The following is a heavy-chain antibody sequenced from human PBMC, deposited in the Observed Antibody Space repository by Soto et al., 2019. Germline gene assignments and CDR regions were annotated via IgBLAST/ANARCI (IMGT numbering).Heavy chain of an antibody. CDR1: GGSMSSYY. D-gene: IGHD6-6*01. Sequence: SETLSLTCTVSGGSMSSYYWSWIRQHPGKGLEWIGYIYYSGSTYYNPSLKSRVTISVDTSKNQFSLKLSSVTAADTAVSYCARGLSSSYKGGFDYWGQGTVAGVSS. CDR3: ARGLSSSYKGGFDY. CDR2: IYYSGST. J-gene: IGHJ4*02. V-gene: IGHV4-59*06.